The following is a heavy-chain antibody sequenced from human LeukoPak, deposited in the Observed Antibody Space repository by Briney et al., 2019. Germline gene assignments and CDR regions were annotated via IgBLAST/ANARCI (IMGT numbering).Heavy chain of an antibody. CDR3: ATLISGWSLY. J-gene: IGHJ4*02. D-gene: IGHD6-19*01. CDR2: INADGSTT. Sequence: GGSLRLSCAASGSGFTFNNYWMHWVRQAPGKGLVWVSRINADGSTTSYADSVRGRFTISRDNAKNTLYLQMNSLRAEDTAVYYCATLISGWSLYWGQGTLVAVSS. CDR1: GSGFTFNNYW. V-gene: IGHV3-74*01.